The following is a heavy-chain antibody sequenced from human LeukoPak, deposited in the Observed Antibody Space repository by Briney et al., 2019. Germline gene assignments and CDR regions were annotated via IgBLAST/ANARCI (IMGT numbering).Heavy chain of an antibody. CDR3: ARRKGCSSSSCPPDY. V-gene: IGHV5-51*01. CDR1: GYSFTTYW. CDR2: IYPGDSDT. Sequence: GESLKTPSKGSGYSFTTYWIGWVRQMPGKGLEWMGIIYPGDSDTRYSPSFQGQVTMSADKSISTAYLQWSSLKASDTAMYYCARRKGCSSSSCPPDYWGQGTLVTVSS. D-gene: IGHD2-2*01. J-gene: IGHJ4*02.